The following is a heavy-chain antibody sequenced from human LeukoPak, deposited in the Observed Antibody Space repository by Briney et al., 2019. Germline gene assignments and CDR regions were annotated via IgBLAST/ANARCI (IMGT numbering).Heavy chain of an antibody. J-gene: IGHJ4*02. CDR3: ASLSRGYGDYHYYFDY. V-gene: IGHV3-48*03. CDR1: GFTFSSYE. Sequence: PGGSLRLSCAASGFTFSSYEMNWVRQAPGKGLEWVSYISSSGSTIYYADSVKGRFTISRDNAKNSLYLQMNSLRAEDTAVYDCASLSRGYGDYHYYFDYWGQGTLVTVSS. CDR2: ISSSGSTI. D-gene: IGHD4-17*01.